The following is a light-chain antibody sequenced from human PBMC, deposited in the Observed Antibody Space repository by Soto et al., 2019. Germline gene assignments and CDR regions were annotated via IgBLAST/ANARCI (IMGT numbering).Light chain of an antibody. CDR2: DAS. V-gene: IGKV3-11*01. Sequence: EIVLTQSPATLSLSPGERATLSCRASQSVSSYLAWYQQKPGQAPRLLIYDASNRATGIPARFSGSGSGTDFTLTISSLEPEDFAVYYCQQRSNWPGAFGQGXKL. J-gene: IGKJ2*01. CDR3: QQRSNWPGA. CDR1: QSVSSY.